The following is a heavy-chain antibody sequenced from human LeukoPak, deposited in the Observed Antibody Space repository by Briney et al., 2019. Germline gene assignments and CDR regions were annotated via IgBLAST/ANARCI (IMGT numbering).Heavy chain of an antibody. V-gene: IGHV3-11*01. J-gene: IGHJ6*02. CDR3: ARSIGLTGGGVDV. CDR2: ITDSGNTI. D-gene: IGHD3-9*01. CDR1: GFTFGDYN. Sequence: GRSLRLSCAASGFTFGDYNINWVRQAPGKGLEWVSYITDSGNTIHYADSVKGRFTISRDNAKNSLYLQMNSLRAEDTAVYYCARSIGLTGGGVDVWGQGTTVTVSS.